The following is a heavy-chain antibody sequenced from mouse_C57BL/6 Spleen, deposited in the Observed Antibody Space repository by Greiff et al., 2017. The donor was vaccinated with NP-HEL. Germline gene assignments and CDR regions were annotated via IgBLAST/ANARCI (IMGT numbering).Heavy chain of an antibody. CDR2: ISYDGSN. CDR1: GYSITSGYY. D-gene: IGHD3-2*02. CDR3: ARQLRLRNYAMDY. Sequence: VQLQQSGPGLVKPSQSLSLTCSVTGYSITSGYYWNWIRQFPGNKLEWMGYISYDGSNNYNPSLKNRISITRDTSKNQFFLKLNSVTTEDTATYYCARQLRLRNYAMDYWGQGTSVTVSS. V-gene: IGHV3-6*01. J-gene: IGHJ4*01.